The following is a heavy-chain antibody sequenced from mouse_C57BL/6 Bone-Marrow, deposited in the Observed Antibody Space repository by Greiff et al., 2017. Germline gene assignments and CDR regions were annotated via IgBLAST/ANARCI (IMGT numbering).Heavy chain of an antibody. CDR3: ARPDYSNYWYFDV. Sequence: VQLQQPGAELVKPGASVKMSCKASGYTFTSYWITWVKQRPGQGLEWIGEIYPGSGSTNYNEKFKSKATLTVDTSASTAYMQLSSLTSEDSAVYYCARPDYSNYWYFDVWGTGTTVTVSS. J-gene: IGHJ1*03. CDR2: IYPGSGST. CDR1: GYTFTSYW. D-gene: IGHD2-5*01. V-gene: IGHV1-55*01.